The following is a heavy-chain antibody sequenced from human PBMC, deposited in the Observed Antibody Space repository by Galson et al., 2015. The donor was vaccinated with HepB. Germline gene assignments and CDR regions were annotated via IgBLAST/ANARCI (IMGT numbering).Heavy chain of an antibody. CDR1: GFTFSSYS. CDR2: ISSRSSTI. J-gene: IGHJ6*02. CDR3: ARDLSGWNHIGYYYAMDV. D-gene: IGHD6-19*01. Sequence: SLRLSCAASGFTFSSYSMNWVRQAPGEGLEWVSYISSRSSTINFADSVKGRFTIARDNAKNSLYLQMNSLRDEDTALYYCARDLSGWNHIGYYYAMDVWGQGTTVTVSS. V-gene: IGHV3-48*02.